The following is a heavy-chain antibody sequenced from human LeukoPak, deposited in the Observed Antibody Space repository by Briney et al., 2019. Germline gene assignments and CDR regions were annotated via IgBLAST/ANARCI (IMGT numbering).Heavy chain of an antibody. CDR1: GYTFTSYY. CDR2: INPNSGGT. D-gene: IGHD2-21*02. V-gene: IGHV1-2*02. J-gene: IGHJ4*02. Sequence: ASVKVSCTASGYTFTSYYMHWVRQAPGQGLEWMGWINPNSGGTNYAQKFQGRVTMTRDTSISTAYKELSRLRYDDTAVYYCARDQGGDSEFDYWGQGTLVTVSS. CDR3: ARDQGGDSEFDY.